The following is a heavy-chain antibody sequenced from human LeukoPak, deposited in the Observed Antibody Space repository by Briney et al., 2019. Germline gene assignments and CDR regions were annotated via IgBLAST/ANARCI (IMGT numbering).Heavy chain of an antibody. CDR3: ARDGSGSYYYYGMDV. CDR2: INPNSGGT. D-gene: IGHD3-10*01. J-gene: IGHJ6*02. Sequence: ASVKVSCKASGYTFATYAMHWVRQAPGQGLEWMGWINPNSGGTNYAQKFQGRVTMTRDTSISTAYMELSRLRSDDTAVYYCARDGSGSYYYYGMDVWGQGTTVTVSS. CDR1: GYTFATYA. V-gene: IGHV1-2*02.